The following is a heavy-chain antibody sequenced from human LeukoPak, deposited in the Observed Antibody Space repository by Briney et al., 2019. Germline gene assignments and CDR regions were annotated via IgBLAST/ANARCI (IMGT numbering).Heavy chain of an antibody. CDR2: IHYTGST. D-gene: IGHD3-9*01. CDR3: ARGRYSAGDNWFDP. CDR1: GGSISSRSYY. V-gene: IGHV4-61*01. Sequence: KPSETLSLTCTVSGGSISSRSYYWGWIRQPPGKGLEWIGYIHYTGSTNYNPSLKSRVTMLIDTSKNQFSLKLSSVTAADTAVYYCARGRYSAGDNWFDPWGQGTLVTVSS. J-gene: IGHJ5*02.